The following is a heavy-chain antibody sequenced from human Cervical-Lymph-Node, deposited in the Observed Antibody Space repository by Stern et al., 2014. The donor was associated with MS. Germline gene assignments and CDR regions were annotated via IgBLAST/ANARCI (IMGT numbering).Heavy chain of an antibody. CDR2: VYSGVDT. CDR1: GFTVSANY. D-gene: IGHD2-21*01. J-gene: IGHJ3*02. CDR3: ARERVIQLTGQGGFLFDI. V-gene: IGHV3-66*02. Sequence: EVQLVESGGGLVQPGGSLRLSCADSGFTVSANYMTWVRQAPGKGLECVAIVYSGVDTYYAESVKGRFTISRDNAQNTVFLQMNSLGPEDTAVYYCARERVIQLTGQGGFLFDIWGQGTMVTVSP.